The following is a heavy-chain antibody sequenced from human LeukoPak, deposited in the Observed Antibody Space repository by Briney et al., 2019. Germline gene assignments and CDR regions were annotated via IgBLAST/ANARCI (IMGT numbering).Heavy chain of an antibody. CDR1: GYTLTELS. D-gene: IGHD6-6*01. J-gene: IGHJ3*02. CDR3: ATEYSSSDAFDI. V-gene: IGHV1-24*01. CDR2: FDPEDGET. Sequence: ASVKVSCKVSGYTLTELSMHWVRQAPGKGLEWMGGFDPEDGETIYAQKFQGRVTMTEDTSTDTAYMELSSLRSEDTAVYYCATEYSSSDAFDIWGQGTTVTVSS.